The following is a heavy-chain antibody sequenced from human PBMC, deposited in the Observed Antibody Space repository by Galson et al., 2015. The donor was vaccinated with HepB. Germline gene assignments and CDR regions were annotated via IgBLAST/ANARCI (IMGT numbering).Heavy chain of an antibody. J-gene: IGHJ4*02. Sequence: QSGAEVKKPGESLKISCKGSGYSFISYWIGWVRQRPGKGLEWMGIIYPGDSDTRYSPSFQGQVTMSADKSITTAYLQWSSLKASDTAVYYCARRGHQYDGGLNYWGQGTLVTVSS. CDR2: IYPGDSDT. D-gene: IGHD3-16*01. V-gene: IGHV5-51*01. CDR1: GYSFISYW. CDR3: ARRGHQYDGGLNY.